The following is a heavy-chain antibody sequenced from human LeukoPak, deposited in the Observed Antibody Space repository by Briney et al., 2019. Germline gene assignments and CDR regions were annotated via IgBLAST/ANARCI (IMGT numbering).Heavy chain of an antibody. J-gene: IGHJ5*02. CDR2: ISYDGSNK. Sequence: PGRSLRLSCAASGFTFSSYAMHWVRQAPGKGLEWVAVISYDGSNKYYADSVKGRFTISRDNSKNTLYLQMNSLRAEDTAVYYCARDTSSSWYGDRYNWFGPWGQGTLVTVSS. D-gene: IGHD6-13*01. CDR3: ARDTSSSWYGDRYNWFGP. V-gene: IGHV3-30*04. CDR1: GFTFSSYA.